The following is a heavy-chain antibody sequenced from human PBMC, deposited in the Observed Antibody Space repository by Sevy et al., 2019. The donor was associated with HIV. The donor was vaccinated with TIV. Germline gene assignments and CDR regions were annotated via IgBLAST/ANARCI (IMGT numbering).Heavy chain of an antibody. CDR1: GGTFSSYG. J-gene: IGHJ5*02. CDR3: ARGPNSWGSGEIKWCDT. D-gene: IGHD3-10*01. Sequence: ASVKVSCKASGGTFSSYGISWVRQAPGQGLEWMGGIIPILGTVNYAQKFQGRVTITADESTKTAYMELSSLRSDDTAVYYCARGPNSWGSGEIKWCDTWGQGTLVTVSS. V-gene: IGHV1-69*13. CDR2: IIPILGTV.